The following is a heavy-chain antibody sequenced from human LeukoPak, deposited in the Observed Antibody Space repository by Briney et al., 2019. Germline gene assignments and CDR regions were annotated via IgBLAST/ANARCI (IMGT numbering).Heavy chain of an antibody. Sequence: SETLSLTCSVSGASINDYYWTWIRQPPGKGLEWVGYVYHTGTSGYHPSHKSRVAMSLDTSKNQVSLKLRSVTAADTAVYFCTRVVNGGHFDYWGQGTLVTVSS. CDR2: VYHTGTS. V-gene: IGHV4-59*12. J-gene: IGHJ4*02. D-gene: IGHD2-8*01. CDR3: TRVVNGGHFDY. CDR1: GASINDYY.